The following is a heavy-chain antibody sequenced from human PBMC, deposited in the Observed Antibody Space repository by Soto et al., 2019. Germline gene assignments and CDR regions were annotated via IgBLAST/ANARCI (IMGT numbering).Heavy chain of an antibody. CDR1: GFIFKMYW. CDR3: TRGPRTISTGTGAY. J-gene: IGHJ4*02. CDR2: IYNDGTYS. D-gene: IGHD3-10*01. V-gene: IGHV3-74*01. Sequence: EVQLVESGGGLVPPGGSVRLSCAASGFIFKMYWMHWVRQSPGKGLVWISRIYNDGTYSDYADSVRGRFTISRDNVNDTLYLQMNNLRAEDSGLYYCTRGPRTISTGTGAYCGQGTQVTVSS.